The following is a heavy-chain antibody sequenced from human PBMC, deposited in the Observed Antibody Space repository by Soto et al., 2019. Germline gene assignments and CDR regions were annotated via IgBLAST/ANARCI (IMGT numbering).Heavy chain of an antibody. D-gene: IGHD1-26*01. V-gene: IGHV1-18*01. J-gene: IGHJ6*02. CDR2: ISSYNGNG. Sequence: QVQLVQSGAEVKKPGASVKVSCKASGYTFTNYGISWVRQAPGQGLEWMAWISSYNGNGKYAQNLQDRVTMTTDTSTSTAYMELTSLTSDDTAVYYRARDGGSYFYGMDVWGQGTTVTVSS. CDR3: ARDGGSYFYGMDV. CDR1: GYTFTNYG.